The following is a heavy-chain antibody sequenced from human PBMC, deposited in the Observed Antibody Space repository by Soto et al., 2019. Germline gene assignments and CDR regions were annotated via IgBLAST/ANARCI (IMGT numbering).Heavy chain of an antibody. J-gene: IGHJ6*02. V-gene: IGHV6-1*01. D-gene: IGHD4-17*01. Sequence: SQTLSLTCAISGDSVSSNSAAWNWIRQSPSRGLEWLGRTYYRSKWYNDYAVSVKSRITINPDTSKNQFSLQLNSVTPEDTAVYYCARGAYGDYGGGYYYYYGMDVWGQGTTVTVSS. CDR3: ARGAYGDYGGGYYYYYGMDV. CDR2: TYYRSKWYN. CDR1: GDSVSSNSAA.